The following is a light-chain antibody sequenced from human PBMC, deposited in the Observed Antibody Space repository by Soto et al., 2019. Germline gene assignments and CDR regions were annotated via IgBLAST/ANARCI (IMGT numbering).Light chain of an antibody. CDR3: QQYGSSSYT. CDR1: QSISSSY. Sequence: EIVLTQSPGTLSLSPGERATLSCRASQSISSSYLAWYQQKPGQAPRLLIYAASSRATGIPDRFSGSGSGTVFTLTISRLEPEDFAVYYCQQYGSSSYTFGQGTKLEIK. V-gene: IGKV3-20*01. CDR2: AAS. J-gene: IGKJ2*01.